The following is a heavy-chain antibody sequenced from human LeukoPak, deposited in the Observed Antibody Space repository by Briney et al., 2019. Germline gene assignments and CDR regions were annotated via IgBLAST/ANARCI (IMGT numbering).Heavy chain of an antibody. V-gene: IGHV4-61*03. Sequence: SGTLSLTCNVSGFSIWTSTYYWNWIRQSPGKGLEWIGCVSDSGTTKYNPSLKSRVTISVDTSKNHFSLILMSVTAADTAVYYCARGYYEPFQSWGQGTLVTVSS. CDR3: ARGYYEPFQS. CDR2: VSDSGTT. J-gene: IGHJ4*02. D-gene: IGHD3-22*01. CDR1: GFSIWTSTYY.